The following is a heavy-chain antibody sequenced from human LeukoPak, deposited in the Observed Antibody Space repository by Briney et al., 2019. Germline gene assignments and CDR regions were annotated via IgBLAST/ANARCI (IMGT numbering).Heavy chain of an antibody. J-gene: IGHJ4*02. CDR3: ARTIVGATDY. CDR2: IYPSGST. Sequence: KPSETLSLTCTVSGGSISSGSYYWSWIRQPAGKGLEWVGRIYPSGSTNYNPSLKSRVTISVDTSKNQFSLKLSSVTAADTAVYYCARTIVGATDYWGQGTLVTVSS. V-gene: IGHV4-61*02. D-gene: IGHD1-26*01. CDR1: GGSISSGSYY.